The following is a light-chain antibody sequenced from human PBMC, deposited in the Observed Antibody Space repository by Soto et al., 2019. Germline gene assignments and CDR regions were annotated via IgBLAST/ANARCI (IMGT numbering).Light chain of an antibody. CDR3: QQYYSNSYT. CDR1: QSVSYTSGGKNY. V-gene: IGKV4-1*01. CDR2: WAS. Sequence: DIVMTQSPDSLAVSLGERATINCKCSQSVSYTSGGKNYLAWYQQKPGQPPQLLISWASTRESGVPDRFSGSGSGTDFTLTISSLQAEDVAVYYCQQYYSNSYTFGQGTKLEIK. J-gene: IGKJ2*01.